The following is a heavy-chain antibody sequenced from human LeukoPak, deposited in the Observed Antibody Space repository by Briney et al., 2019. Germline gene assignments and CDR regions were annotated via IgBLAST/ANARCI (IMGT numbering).Heavy chain of an antibody. CDR2: INPSFNPGVDVT. D-gene: IGHD3-3*01. J-gene: IGHJ3*02. Sequence: ASVKVSCKASGYTFSSYHIHWVRQAPGQGLEWMGRINPSFNPGVDVTSYAQKFQGRVTITADESTSTAYMELSSLRSEDTAVYYCARDTPPEYYDFWSGYYDAFDIWGQGTMVTVSS. V-gene: IGHV1-46*01. CDR3: ARDTPPEYYDFWSGYYDAFDI. CDR1: GYTFSSYH.